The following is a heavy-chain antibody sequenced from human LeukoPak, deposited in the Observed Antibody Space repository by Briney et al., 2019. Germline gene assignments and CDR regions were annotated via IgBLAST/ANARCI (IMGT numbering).Heavy chain of an antibody. Sequence: GGSLRLSCAASGFTFSSYSMNWVRQAPGKGLEWVSSISSSSSYIYYAGSVKGRFTISRDNAKNSLYLQMNSLRAEDTAVYYCARDPDRGGYSMFDYWGQGTLVTVSS. V-gene: IGHV3-21*01. CDR1: GFTFSSYS. CDR3: ARDPDRGGYSMFDY. CDR2: ISSSSSYI. D-gene: IGHD3-22*01. J-gene: IGHJ4*02.